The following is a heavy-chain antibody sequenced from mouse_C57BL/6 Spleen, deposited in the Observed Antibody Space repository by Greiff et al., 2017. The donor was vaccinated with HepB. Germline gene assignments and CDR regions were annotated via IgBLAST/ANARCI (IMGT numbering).Heavy chain of an antibody. CDR3: ARNYDGYYYAMDY. V-gene: IGHV5-17*01. CDR2: ISSGSSTI. Sequence: EVQVVESGGGLVKPGGSLKLSCAASGFTFSDYGMHWVRQAPEKGLEWVAYISSGSSTIYYADTVKGRFTISRDNAKNTLFLQMTSLSSEDTAMYYCARNYDGYYYAMDYWGQGTSVTVSS. D-gene: IGHD2-3*01. J-gene: IGHJ4*01. CDR1: GFTFSDYG.